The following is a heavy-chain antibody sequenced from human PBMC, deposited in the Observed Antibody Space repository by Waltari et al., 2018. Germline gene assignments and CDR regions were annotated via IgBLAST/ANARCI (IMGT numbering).Heavy chain of an antibody. Sequence: QVQLQESGPGLVKPSETLSLTCAVSGYSISSGYYWGWIRQPPGKGLEWIGSIYHSGSTYYNPSLKSRVTISVDTSKNQFSLKLSSVTAADTAVYYCARLDGDSYFAYWGQGTLVTVSS. CDR2: IYHSGST. D-gene: IGHD4-17*01. V-gene: IGHV4-38-2*01. J-gene: IGHJ4*02. CDR3: ARLDGDSYFAY. CDR1: GYSISSGYY.